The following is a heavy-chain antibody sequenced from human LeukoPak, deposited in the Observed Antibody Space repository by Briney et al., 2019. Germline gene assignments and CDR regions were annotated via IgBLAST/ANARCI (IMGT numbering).Heavy chain of an antibody. V-gene: IGHV1-8*01. D-gene: IGHD6-6*01. J-gene: IGHJ5*02. CDR3: ARDVVQRYSSSSRVRWFDP. CDR2: VHPDTGYA. Sequence: ASVKVSCKTSGYPFTTYEINWARQAAGQGREWMGWVHPDTGYADYAQKFQGRVTMTSDTSISTAYMELSSLRSDDTAVHYCARDVVQRYSSSSRVRWFDPWGQGTLVTVSS. CDR1: GYPFTTYE.